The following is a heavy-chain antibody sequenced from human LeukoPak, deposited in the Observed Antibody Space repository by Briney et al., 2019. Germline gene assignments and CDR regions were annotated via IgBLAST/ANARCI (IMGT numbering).Heavy chain of an antibody. J-gene: IGHJ4*02. Sequence: GGSLRLSCAASGFTFSSYSMNWVRQAPGKGLEWVSSISSSSSYIYYADSVKGRFTISRDNAKNSLYLQMNSLRAEDTAVYYCASSPEYYDFWGGHVPSFDYWGQGTLVTVSS. CDR2: ISSSSSYI. CDR1: GFTFSSYS. V-gene: IGHV3-21*01. D-gene: IGHD3-3*01. CDR3: ASSPEYYDFWGGHVPSFDY.